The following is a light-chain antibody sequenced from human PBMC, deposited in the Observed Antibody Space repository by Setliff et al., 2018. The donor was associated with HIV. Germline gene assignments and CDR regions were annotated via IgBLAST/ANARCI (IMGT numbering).Light chain of an antibody. Sequence: QSVLTQPPSASGAPGQRVTISCSGSSANIGSGSVNWYQQLPTTAPKVLIYKSDQRPSGVPDRFSGSKSGTSASLAISGLQSEDEADYYCATWDASVDGFVFGTGTKVTVL. CDR3: ATWDASVDGFV. CDR2: KSD. CDR1: SANIGSGS. J-gene: IGLJ1*01. V-gene: IGLV1-44*01.